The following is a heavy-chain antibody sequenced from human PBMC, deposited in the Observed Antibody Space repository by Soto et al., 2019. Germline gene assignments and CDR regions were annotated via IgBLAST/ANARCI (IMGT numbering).Heavy chain of an antibody. Sequence: SETLSHTCTVYSAPVSSCTYTWGWIRQPPGKGLEWLGSIYYSGSTYYNPSLNSRVTVSVDTSKNQFSLKLSSVTAADTAVYYCARVPGPWGQGTLVTVS. CDR2: IYYSGST. CDR3: ARVPGP. V-gene: IGHV4-39*07. D-gene: IGHD3-10*01. CDR1: SAPVSSCTYT. J-gene: IGHJ5*02.